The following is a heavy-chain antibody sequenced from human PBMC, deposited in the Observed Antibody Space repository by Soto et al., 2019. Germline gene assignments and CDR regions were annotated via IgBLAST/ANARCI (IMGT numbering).Heavy chain of an antibody. CDR3: ARGGRLTGNTGRHFDY. J-gene: IGHJ4*02. D-gene: IGHD1-20*01. V-gene: IGHV1-69*13. CDR2: IIPIFGTA. Sequence: ASVKVSCKASGGTFSSYAISWVRQAPGQGLEWMGGIIPIFGTANYAQKFQGRVTITADESTSTAYMELSSLRSEDTAVYYCARGGRLTGNTGRHFDYWGQGTLVTVSS. CDR1: GGTFSSYA.